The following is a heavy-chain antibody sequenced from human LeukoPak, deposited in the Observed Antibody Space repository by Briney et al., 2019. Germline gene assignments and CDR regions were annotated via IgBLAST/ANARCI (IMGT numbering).Heavy chain of an antibody. CDR3: ARDSIYGYDY. CDR2: IYASGST. D-gene: IGHD2/OR15-2a*01. V-gene: IGHV4-39*07. CDR1: GGSISSSSYY. J-gene: IGHJ4*02. Sequence: PSETLSLTCTVSGGSISSSSYYWGWIRQPPGKGLEWIGRIYASGSTDYNPSLKSRVTISVDTSRNQFSLRLSAVTAADTAVYYCARDSIYGYDYWGQGTLVTVSS.